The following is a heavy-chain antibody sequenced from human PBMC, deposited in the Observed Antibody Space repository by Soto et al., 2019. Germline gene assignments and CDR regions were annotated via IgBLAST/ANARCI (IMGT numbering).Heavy chain of an antibody. CDR1: GFTFSSYS. CDR2: VNSSSSYI. CDR3: ARGGDSSGSWPRY. D-gene: IGHD3-22*01. V-gene: IGHV3-21*01. Sequence: EVQLVQSGGGLVKPGGSLRLSCAASGFTFSSYSMNWVRQAPGKGLEWVSSVNSSSSYIYYADSLKGRFTISRDNAKNSLYLQMNSLRVEDTAVYYCARGGDSSGSWPRYWGQGTLVTVSS. J-gene: IGHJ4*02.